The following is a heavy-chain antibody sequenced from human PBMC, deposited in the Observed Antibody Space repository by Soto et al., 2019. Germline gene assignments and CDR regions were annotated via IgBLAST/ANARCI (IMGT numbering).Heavy chain of an antibody. CDR1: GFTFSSYA. Sequence: QVQLVESGGGVVQPGRSLRLSCAASGFTFSSYAMHWVRQAPGKGLEWVAVISYDGSNKYYADSVKDRFTISRDNSKNTLYLQMNSLRAEDTAVYYCARDLEVAVAGAWGQGTLVTVSS. V-gene: IGHV3-30-3*01. J-gene: IGHJ5*02. CDR3: ARDLEVAVAGA. CDR2: ISYDGSNK. D-gene: IGHD6-19*01.